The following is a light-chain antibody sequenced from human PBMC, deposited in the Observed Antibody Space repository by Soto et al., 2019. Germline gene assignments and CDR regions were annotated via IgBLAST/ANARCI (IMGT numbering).Light chain of an antibody. J-gene: IGLJ3*02. CDR2: DSN. V-gene: IGLV1-51*01. Sequence: QSVLTQPPSVSAAPGQRVTISCSGSSSNIENHHVSWYQRLPGTAPKLLIYDSNGRPSGIPDRFSGSKSGASATLAITGLQGADEADYYCGTWDTSLRVGVFGGGTKLTVL. CDR1: SSNIENHH. CDR3: GTWDTSLRVGV.